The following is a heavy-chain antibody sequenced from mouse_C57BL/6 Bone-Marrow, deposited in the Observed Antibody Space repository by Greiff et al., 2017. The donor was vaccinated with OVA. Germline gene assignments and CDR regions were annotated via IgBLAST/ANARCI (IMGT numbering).Heavy chain of an antibody. V-gene: IGHV3-6*01. CDR3: ARDPHYYAMDY. CDR2: ISYDGSN. CDR1: GYSITSGYY. Sequence: EVKLMESGPGLVKPSQSLSLTCSVTGYSITSGYYWNWIRQFPGNKLEWMGYISYDGSNNYNPSLKNRISITRDTSKNQFFLKLNSVTTEDTATYYCARDPHYYAMDYWGQGTSVTVSS. J-gene: IGHJ4*01.